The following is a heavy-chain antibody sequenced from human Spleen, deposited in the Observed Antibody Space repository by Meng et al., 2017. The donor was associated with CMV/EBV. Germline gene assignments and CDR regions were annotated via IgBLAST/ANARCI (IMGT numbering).Heavy chain of an antibody. D-gene: IGHD2-2*02. CDR3: ASVGFCSGTTCYTGDYSSRRHFEH. CDR2: IIPIFGTA. Sequence: ISWVRQAPGQGLEWMGRIIPIFGTANYAQKLQGRVTITTDESRITAYMELSSLRSEDTAIYYCASVGFCSGTTCYTGDYSSRRHFEHWGQGTLVTVSS. J-gene: IGHJ4*02. V-gene: IGHV1-69*05.